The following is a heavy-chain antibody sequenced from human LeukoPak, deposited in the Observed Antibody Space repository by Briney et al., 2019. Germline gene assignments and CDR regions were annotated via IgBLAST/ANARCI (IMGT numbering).Heavy chain of an antibody. CDR1: GYTFTSYD. J-gene: IGHJ4*02. D-gene: IGHD2-2*02. V-gene: IGHV1-8*01. CDR3: ARGRYCSSTSCYTNDY. CDR2: MNPNSGNT. Sequence: ASVKVSCKASGYTFTSYDINWVRQATGQGLEWMGWMNPNSGNTGYAQKFQGRVTMTRNTSISTAYMELSSLRSEDTAVYYCARGRYCSSTSCYTNDYWGQGTLVTVYS.